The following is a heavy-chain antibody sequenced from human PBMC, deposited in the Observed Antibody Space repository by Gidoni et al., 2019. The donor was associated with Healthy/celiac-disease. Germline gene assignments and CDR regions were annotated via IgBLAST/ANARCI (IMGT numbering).Heavy chain of an antibody. CDR3: ARDDYYDSSGYYYDPGFDY. CDR1: GGPISSYY. J-gene: IGHJ4*02. Sequence: QVQLQESGPGLVKPSETLSLTCTVSGGPISSYYWSWIRQPAGKGLEWIGRIYTSGSTNYNPSLKSRVTMSVDTSKNQFSLKLSSVTAADTAVYYCARDDYYDSSGYYYDPGFDYWGQGTLVTVSS. CDR2: IYTSGST. D-gene: IGHD3-22*01. V-gene: IGHV4-4*07.